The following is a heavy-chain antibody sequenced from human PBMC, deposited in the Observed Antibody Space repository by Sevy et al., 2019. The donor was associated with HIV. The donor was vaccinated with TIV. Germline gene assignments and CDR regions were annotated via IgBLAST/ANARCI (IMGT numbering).Heavy chain of an antibody. D-gene: IGHD6-19*01. V-gene: IGHV4-34*01. Sequence: SETLSLTCGVYGGCLRGYYWNWIRQPPGKGLEWIGEINYSGSTNYNPSLKSRVTISVDTSKNQFSLKLSSVTAADTAVYYCARYRVAGNFDYWGQGALVTVSS. CDR3: ARYRVAGNFDY. CDR1: GGCLRGYY. CDR2: INYSGST. J-gene: IGHJ4*02.